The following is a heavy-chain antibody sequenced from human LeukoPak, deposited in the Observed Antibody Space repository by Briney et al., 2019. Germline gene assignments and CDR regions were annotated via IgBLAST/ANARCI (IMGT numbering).Heavy chain of an antibody. V-gene: IGHV1-46*01. CDR2: INPSGGST. CDR1: GYTLTSYY. Sequence: ASVKVSCKASGYTLTSYYMHWVRQAPGQGLEWMGIINPSGGSTSYAQKFQGRVTMTRDTSTSTVYMELSSLRSEDTAVYYCARDGVVPAAMPYYYYGMDVWGQGTTVTVSS. CDR3: ARDGVVPAAMPYYYYGMDV. J-gene: IGHJ6*02. D-gene: IGHD2-2*01.